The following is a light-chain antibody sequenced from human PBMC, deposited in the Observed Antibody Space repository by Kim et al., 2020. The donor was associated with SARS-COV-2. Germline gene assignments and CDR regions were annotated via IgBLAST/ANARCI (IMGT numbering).Light chain of an antibody. Sequence: DIQMTQSPSTLSASVGDRVTITCRASQSISSWLAWYQQKPGKAPKLLIYKASSLESGVPSRFSGSGSGTEFTLTISSLQPDDFATYYCQQYSSYSWTFGQGTEVESK. J-gene: IGKJ1*01. CDR1: QSISSW. CDR3: QQYSSYSWT. V-gene: IGKV1-5*03. CDR2: KAS.